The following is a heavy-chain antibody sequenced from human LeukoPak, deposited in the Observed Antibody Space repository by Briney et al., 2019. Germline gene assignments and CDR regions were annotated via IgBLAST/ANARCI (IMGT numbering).Heavy chain of an antibody. V-gene: IGHV3-33*01. Sequence: PGGSLRLSCAASGFTFRVYAMHWVRQTPGKGLEWVAVIWSDENNKHYADSVKGRFTISRDNSKNTVYLQMNSLRAEDTAVYYCARIPPIGYSSGWFDYYYYGMDVWGQGTTVTVSS. CDR3: ARIPPIGYSSGWFDYYYYGMDV. CDR2: IWSDENNK. J-gene: IGHJ6*02. D-gene: IGHD6-19*01. CDR1: GFTFRVYA.